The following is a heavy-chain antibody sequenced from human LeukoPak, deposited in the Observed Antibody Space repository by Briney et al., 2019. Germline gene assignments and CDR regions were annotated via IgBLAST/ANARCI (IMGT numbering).Heavy chain of an antibody. V-gene: IGHV3-30*03. CDR3: VRQAQEDY. CDR1: GYTFTGYY. CDR2: ISWDGSDK. Sequence: SCKASGYTFTGYYMHWVRQAPDTGLEWVAVISWDGSDKYYADSVKGRFTISRDNSKNTLYLQMDSLRSEDTGVYYCVRQAQEDYWGQGTLVTVSS. J-gene: IGHJ4*02.